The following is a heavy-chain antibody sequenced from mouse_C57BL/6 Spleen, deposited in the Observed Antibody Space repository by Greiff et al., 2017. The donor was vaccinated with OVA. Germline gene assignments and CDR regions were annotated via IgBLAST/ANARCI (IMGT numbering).Heavy chain of an antibody. D-gene: IGHD1-3*01. Sequence: VQGVESGPGLVAPSQSLSITCTVSGFSFTSYGVHWVRQPPGQGLEWLVVIWRDGSKTYNSALNARLSISKDNSESQVFLKMNRLQTDDTAMYYCARLNWFYAMDYWGQGTSVTVSS. CDR2: IWRDGSK. J-gene: IGHJ4*01. CDR3: ARLNWFYAMDY. V-gene: IGHV2-6*03. CDR1: GFSFTSYG.